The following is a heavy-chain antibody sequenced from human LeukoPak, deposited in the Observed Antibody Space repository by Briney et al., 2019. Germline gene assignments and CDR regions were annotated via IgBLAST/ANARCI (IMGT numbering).Heavy chain of an antibody. V-gene: IGHV4-34*01. Sequence: PSETLSLTCAVYGWSFSGYYWSWIRQPPGKGLEWIGEINHSGSTNYNPPLKSRVTISVDTSKNQFSLKLSPVTAADTAVYYCARDSSLVTLDPIDIWGQGTMVTVSS. J-gene: IGHJ3*02. CDR3: ARDSSLVTLDPIDI. CDR2: INHSGST. D-gene: IGHD6-6*01. CDR1: GWSFSGYY.